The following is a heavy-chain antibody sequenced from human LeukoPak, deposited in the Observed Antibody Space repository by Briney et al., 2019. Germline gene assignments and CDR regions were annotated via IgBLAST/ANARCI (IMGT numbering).Heavy chain of an antibody. D-gene: IGHD3-10*01. V-gene: IGHV3-23*01. CDR2: ISGSGGST. J-gene: IGHJ4*02. CDR3: AKDSPMVRGVHTPNFDY. Sequence: GGSLRLSCAASGFTFSSYAMSWVRQAPGKGLEWVSAISGSGGSTYYADSVKGRFTISRDNSKNTLYLQMNSLRAEDTAVYYCAKDSPMVRGVHTPNFDYWGQGTLVTVSS. CDR1: GFTFSSYA.